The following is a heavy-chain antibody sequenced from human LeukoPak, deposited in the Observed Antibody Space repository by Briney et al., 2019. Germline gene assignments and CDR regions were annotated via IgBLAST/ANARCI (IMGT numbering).Heavy chain of an antibody. V-gene: IGHV3-48*03. CDR2: ISSSGSTI. CDR1: GFTFSSYE. D-gene: IGHD3-3*01. Sequence: QPGGSLRLSCAASGFTFSSYEMNWVRQAPGKGLEWVSYISSSGSTIYYADSVKGRFTISRDNAKNSLYLQMNSLRAEDTAVYYCARGQAYDFWSGYPPEEGAFDIWGQGTMVTVSS. CDR3: ARGQAYDFWSGYPPEEGAFDI. J-gene: IGHJ3*02.